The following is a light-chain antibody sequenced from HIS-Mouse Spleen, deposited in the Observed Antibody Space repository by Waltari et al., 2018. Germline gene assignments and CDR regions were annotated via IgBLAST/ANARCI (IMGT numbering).Light chain of an antibody. Sequence: QSALTQPPSASGSPGQSVTISCPGTSSDVGGSNYVSWYQQHHGKAPKLLIYEVSKRHSGVPDRFAGSKSGNTASLTVAGLQAEDEADYYCSSYAGSNNLFGGGTKLTVL. CDR3: SSYAGSNNL. V-gene: IGLV2-8*01. J-gene: IGLJ2*01. CDR1: SSDVGGSNY. CDR2: EVS.